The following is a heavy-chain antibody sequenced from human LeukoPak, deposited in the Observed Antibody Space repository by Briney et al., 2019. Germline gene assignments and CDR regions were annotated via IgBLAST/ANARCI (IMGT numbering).Heavy chain of an antibody. CDR3: AKDKAYSKPDY. J-gene: IGHJ4*02. CDR2: IRYDGSNK. D-gene: IGHD2-21*01. CDR1: GFTFSSYG. V-gene: IGHV3-30*02. Sequence: GGSLRLSCAASGFTFSSYGMHWVRQAPGKGLEWVAFIRYDGSNKYYADSVKGRFTISRDNSKNMLYLQMNSLRAEDTAVYYCAKDKAYSKPDYWGQGTLVTVSS.